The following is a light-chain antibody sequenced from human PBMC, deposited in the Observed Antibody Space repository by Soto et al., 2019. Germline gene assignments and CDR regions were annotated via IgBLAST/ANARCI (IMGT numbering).Light chain of an antibody. CDR2: GAS. CDR1: QSVNSN. V-gene: IGKV3-15*01. Sequence: EIVMTQSPATLSVSPGERATLSCRASQSVNSNLAWYQQKPGQAPRLLIYGASTRATGIPARFSGSGSGTEFTLTISSLQSKDFAVYYCQQYNNWPRTFGQGTKVEI. CDR3: QQYNNWPRT. J-gene: IGKJ1*01.